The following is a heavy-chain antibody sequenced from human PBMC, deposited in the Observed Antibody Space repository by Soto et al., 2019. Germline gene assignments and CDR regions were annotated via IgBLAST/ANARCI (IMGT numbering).Heavy chain of an antibody. V-gene: IGHV1-69*02. CDR2: IIPILGIA. CDR3: ATPGIAAAGPTAI. D-gene: IGHD6-13*01. CDR1: GGTFSSYT. J-gene: IGHJ4*02. Sequence: ASVKLSCKASGGTFSSYTISWVRQAPGQGLEWMGRIIPILGIANYAQKFQGRVTITADKSTSTAYMELSSLRSEDTAVYYCATPGIAAAGPTAIWGQGTLVTVSS.